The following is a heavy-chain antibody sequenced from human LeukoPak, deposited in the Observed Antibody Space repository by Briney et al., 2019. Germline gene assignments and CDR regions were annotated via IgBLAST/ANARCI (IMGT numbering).Heavy chain of an antibody. D-gene: IGHD2-21*01. CDR2: LSSGGTT. CDR1: GFTFNTYA. V-gene: IGHV3-23*01. Sequence: PGGSLRLSCPSSGFTFNTYAMSWVRQAPGKGLEWVSALSSGGTTWYADSVKGRFTISRDTSTSTLFLQMNSLRADDTALYYCAKDRAYPNDVFDIWGQGTMVTVS. CDR3: AKDRAYPNDVFDI. J-gene: IGHJ3*02.